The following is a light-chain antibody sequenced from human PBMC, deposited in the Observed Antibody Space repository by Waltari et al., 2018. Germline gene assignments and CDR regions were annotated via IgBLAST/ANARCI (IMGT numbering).Light chain of an antibody. CDR3: SSYASGNTL. J-gene: IGLJ2*01. CDR2: DVS. V-gene: IGLV2-14*03. CDR1: SSDIGGSTY. Sequence: QSPLTQPASVSGSPGQSITISCTGTSSDIGGSTYVPWYQQHPGKAPRLMLYDVSDRPSGVSNRFSGSKSGNTASLTISGLQAEDEADYYCSSYASGNTLFGGGTKLTVL.